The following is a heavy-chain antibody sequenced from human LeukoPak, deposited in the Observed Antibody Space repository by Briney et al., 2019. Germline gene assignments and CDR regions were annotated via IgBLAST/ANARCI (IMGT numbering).Heavy chain of an antibody. CDR1: GFTFSSYS. J-gene: IGHJ4*02. Sequence: GGSLRLSCAASGFTFSSYSMNWVRPAPGKGLEWVAVISYDGSNKYYADSVKGRFTISRDNSKNTLYLQMNSLRAEDTAVYYCAKAEFLWFGELSFDYWGQGTLVTVSS. V-gene: IGHV3-30*18. CDR2: ISYDGSNK. D-gene: IGHD3-10*01. CDR3: AKAEFLWFGELSFDY.